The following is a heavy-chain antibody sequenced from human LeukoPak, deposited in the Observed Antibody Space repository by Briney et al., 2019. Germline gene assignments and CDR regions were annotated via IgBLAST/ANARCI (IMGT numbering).Heavy chain of an antibody. CDR1: GFTFSSYS. CDR2: ISSSSTI. D-gene: IGHD3-16*01. V-gene: IGHV3-48*01. CDR3: ARDGGHYYLDY. J-gene: IGHJ4*02. Sequence: GSLRLSCAASGFTFSSYSMNWVRQAPGKGLEWVSYISSSSTIYYADSVKGRFTIFRDNAKNSLYLQMNSLRAEDTAVYYCARDGGHYYLDYWGQGTLVTVSS.